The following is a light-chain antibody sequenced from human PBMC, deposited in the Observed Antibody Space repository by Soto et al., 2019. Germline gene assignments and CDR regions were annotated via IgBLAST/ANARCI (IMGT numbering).Light chain of an antibody. CDR2: DVT. CDR1: SSDVGGFEY. Sequence: QSALSQPASVSGSPGQSITISRTGTSSDVGGFEYVSWYQHQPGKAPKLIIYDVTKRPSGVSNRFSGSKSGNTASLTISGIQAEDEGDYYCGSITRSSTSVFGTGTKLTVL. CDR3: GSITRSSTSV. V-gene: IGLV2-14*01. J-gene: IGLJ1*01.